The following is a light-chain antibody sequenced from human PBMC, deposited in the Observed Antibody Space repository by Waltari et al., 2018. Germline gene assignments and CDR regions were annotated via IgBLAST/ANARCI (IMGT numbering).Light chain of an antibody. CDR1: AIDVGDFNL. Sequence: QSALTQPRSVSGSPGQSVTIPCTATAIDVGDFNLGSWYQQHPGKAPNLVIFDVTKRPSGVPDRFSGSKSGTSASLTVAGLQAEDEADYYCCSYAGIWVFGGGTKLTVL. CDR3: CSYAGIWV. V-gene: IGLV2-11*01. J-gene: IGLJ3*02. CDR2: DVT.